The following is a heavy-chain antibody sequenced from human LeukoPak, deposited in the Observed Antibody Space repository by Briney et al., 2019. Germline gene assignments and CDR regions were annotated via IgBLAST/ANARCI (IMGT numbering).Heavy chain of an antibody. D-gene: IGHD1-14*01. Sequence: SVKVSCKASGYTFSIYGISWVRQAPGQGLEWMGGIIPIFGTANYAQKFQGRVTITADESTSTAYMELSSLRSEDTAVYYCARKFHYHAYYFDYWGQGTLVTVSS. CDR2: IIPIFGTA. V-gene: IGHV1-69*13. J-gene: IGHJ4*02. CDR1: GYTFSIYG. CDR3: ARKFHYHAYYFDY.